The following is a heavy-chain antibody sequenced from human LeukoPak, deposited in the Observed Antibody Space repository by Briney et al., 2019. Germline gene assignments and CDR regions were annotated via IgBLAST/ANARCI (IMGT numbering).Heavy chain of an antibody. V-gene: IGHV4-4*07. CDR3: ARPLGYCSGGSCYEGGFDP. J-gene: IGHJ5*02. D-gene: IGHD2-15*01. Sequence: SETLSLTCTVSGGSISSYYWNWIRQPAGKGLEWVGHIYTSGSANYNPSLKSRVTVSVDTSKNQISLKLNSVTAADTAVYYCARPLGYCSGGSCYEGGFDPWGQGTLVTVSS. CDR1: GGSISSYY. CDR2: IYTSGSA.